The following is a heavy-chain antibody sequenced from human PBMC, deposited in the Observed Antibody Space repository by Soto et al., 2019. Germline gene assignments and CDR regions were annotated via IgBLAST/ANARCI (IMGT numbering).Heavy chain of an antibody. V-gene: IGHV3-53*04. CDR2: VYSGGTI. Sequence: GGSLRLSCAASGFSVSNNYMSWVRQAPAKGLEWVSVVYSGGTIYYADSGKDRFTISRHNSKNTLYLQMNSLRAEDTAVYYCTRAAWGLWFGYMDVWGKGTTVTVSS. D-gene: IGHD3-10*01. CDR3: TRAAWGLWFGYMDV. CDR1: GFSVSNNY. J-gene: IGHJ6*03.